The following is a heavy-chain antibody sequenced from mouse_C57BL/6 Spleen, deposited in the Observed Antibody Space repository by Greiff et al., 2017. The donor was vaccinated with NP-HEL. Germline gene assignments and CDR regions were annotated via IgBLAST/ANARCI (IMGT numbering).Heavy chain of an antibody. Sequence: VKLQQPGAELVRPGSSVKLSCKASGYTFTSYWMHWVKQRPIQGLEWIGNIDPSDSETHYNQKFKDKATLTVDKSSSTAYMQLSSLTSEDSAVYYCARSGTVVAYYFDYWGQGTTLTVSS. CDR1: GYTFTSYW. J-gene: IGHJ2*01. CDR2: IDPSDSET. CDR3: ARSGTVVAYYFDY. V-gene: IGHV1-52*01. D-gene: IGHD1-1*01.